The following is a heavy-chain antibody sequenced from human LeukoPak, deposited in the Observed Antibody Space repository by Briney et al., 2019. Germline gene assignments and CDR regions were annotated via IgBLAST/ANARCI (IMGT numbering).Heavy chain of an antibody. CDR3: ARDPPFSSGWSQNHFDY. V-gene: IGHV3-30*04. CDR2: ISYDGGKK. CDR1: GFTFDDFA. J-gene: IGHJ4*02. D-gene: IGHD6-19*01. Sequence: GESLKISCAPSGFTFDDFAMHWVRQAPGKGLEGVALISYDGGKKNYADSVKGRFTISRDNSKNTLYLHMNSLRPEDTAVYYCARDPPFSSGWSQNHFDYWGQGTLVTVSS.